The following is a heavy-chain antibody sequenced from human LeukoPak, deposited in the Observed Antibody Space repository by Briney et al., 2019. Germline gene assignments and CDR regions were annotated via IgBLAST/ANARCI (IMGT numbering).Heavy chain of an antibody. CDR2: IYTSGST. J-gene: IGHJ4*02. V-gene: IGHV4-4*07. CDR1: GGSISTDY. D-gene: IGHD3-10*01. CDR3: ASDFGY. Sequence: WETLSLTCTVSGGSISTDYWTWIRQPAGKGLEWIGLIYTSGSTNYNPSLKSRVTMSLDTSKNQFSLKLTSVTAADTAVYYCASDFGYWGQGTLVTVSA.